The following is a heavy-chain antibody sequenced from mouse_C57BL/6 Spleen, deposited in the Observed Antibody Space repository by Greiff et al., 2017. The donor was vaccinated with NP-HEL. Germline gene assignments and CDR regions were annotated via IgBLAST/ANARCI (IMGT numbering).Heavy chain of an antibody. V-gene: IGHV1-82*01. CDR3: ASYDYDWYFDV. CDR2: IYPGDGDT. J-gene: IGHJ1*03. CDR1: GYAFSSSW. Sequence: QVQLQQSGPELVKPGASVKISCKASGYAFSSSWMNWVKQRPGKGLEWIGRIYPGDGDTNYNGKFKGKATLTADKSSSTAYMQLSSLTSGDSAVYFCASYDYDWYFDVWGTGTTVTVSS. D-gene: IGHD2-4*01.